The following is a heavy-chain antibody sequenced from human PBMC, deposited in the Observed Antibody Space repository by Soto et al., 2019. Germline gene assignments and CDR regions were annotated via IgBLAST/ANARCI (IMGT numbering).Heavy chain of an antibody. V-gene: IGHV3-30-3*01. J-gene: IGHJ5*02. Sequence: GGSLRLSCAASGFTFSSHALEWVRQTPGKGLEWVAVISYDGSTKFYADSVKGRFTISRDNSKNTLYLQMNSLRVEDTAVYYCARDKSPTVITSTNSDPWGQGTLVTVSS. D-gene: IGHD4-17*01. CDR1: GFTFSSHA. CDR3: ARDKSPTVITSTNSDP. CDR2: ISYDGSTK.